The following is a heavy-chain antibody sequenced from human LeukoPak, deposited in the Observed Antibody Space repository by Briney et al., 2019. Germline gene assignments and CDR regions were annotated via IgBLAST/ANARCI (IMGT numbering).Heavy chain of an antibody. CDR3: ARPRGYSYGYGDY. CDR1: GFTFSSYW. D-gene: IGHD5-18*01. Sequence: GGSLRLSCAASGFTFSSYWMHWVRQAPGKGLVWVSRINTDGSSTSYADSVKGRFTISRDNAKNTLYLQMNSLRAEDTAVYYCARPRGYSYGYGDYWSQGTLVTVSS. J-gene: IGHJ4*02. CDR2: INTDGSST. V-gene: IGHV3-74*01.